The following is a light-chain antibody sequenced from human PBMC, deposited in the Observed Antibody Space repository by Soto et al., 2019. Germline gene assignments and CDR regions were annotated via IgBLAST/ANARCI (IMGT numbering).Light chain of an antibody. Sequence: EIVMTQSPATLSVSPGERATLSCRASQSVSSNLAWYQQKPGQAPRLLIYDASIRATGIPARFSGSGSGTDFTLTISSLQPEDVATYYCQKYNSLPTFGQGTRLEIK. J-gene: IGKJ5*01. CDR1: QSVSSN. V-gene: IGKV3-15*01. CDR2: DAS. CDR3: QKYNSLPT.